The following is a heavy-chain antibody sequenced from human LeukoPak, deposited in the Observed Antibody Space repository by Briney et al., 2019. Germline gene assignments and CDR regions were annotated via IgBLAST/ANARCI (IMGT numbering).Heavy chain of an antibody. CDR2: ISGSGGST. J-gene: IGHJ4*02. D-gene: IGHD5-18*01. V-gene: IGHV3-23*01. Sequence: SGGSLRLSCAASGFTFSSYAMSWVRQAPGKGLEWVSAISGSGGSTYCADSVKGRFTISRDNSKNTLYLQMNSLRAEDTAVYYCAKVSFRGYSYDAFDYWGQGTLVTVSS. CDR3: AKVSFRGYSYDAFDY. CDR1: GFTFSSYA.